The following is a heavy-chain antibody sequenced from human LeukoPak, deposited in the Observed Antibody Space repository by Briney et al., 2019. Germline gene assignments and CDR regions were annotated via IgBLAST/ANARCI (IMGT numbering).Heavy chain of an antibody. CDR1: GRTFSSYA. J-gene: IGHJ5*02. V-gene: IGHV1-18*01. CDR3: AKDWHILTGRNCFDP. D-gene: IGHD3-9*01. Sequence: ASVKVSCKASGRTFSSYAISWVRQAPGQGLEWMGWVTSYNGDTNYAQKFQGRVTMSTDTSTSTAYMELRSLRFDDTAIYYCAKDWHILTGRNCFDPWGQGTLVTVSS. CDR2: VTSYNGDT.